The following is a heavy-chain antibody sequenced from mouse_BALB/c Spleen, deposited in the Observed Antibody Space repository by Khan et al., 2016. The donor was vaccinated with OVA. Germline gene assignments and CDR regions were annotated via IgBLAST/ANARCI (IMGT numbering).Heavy chain of an antibody. V-gene: IGHV5-9-3*01. CDR3: ARSLVDYHAMDY. CDR1: GFTFSTYA. CDR2: ISTGGHYT. Sequence: EVELVESGGGLVKPGGSLKLSCSASGFTFSTYAMSWVRQTPEKRLECVATISTGGHYTFYPDSVKGRFIISRDNAKNTLYLQRSSLRSEDTAMYYCARSLVDYHAMDYWGQGTSVTVSS. J-gene: IGHJ4*01. D-gene: IGHD2-2*01.